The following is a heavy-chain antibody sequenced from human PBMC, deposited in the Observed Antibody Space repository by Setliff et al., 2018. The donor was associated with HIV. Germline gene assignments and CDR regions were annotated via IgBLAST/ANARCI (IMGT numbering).Heavy chain of an antibody. V-gene: IGHV4-31*03. J-gene: IGHJ4*02. CDR3: VRGLEAYSGYGIDY. D-gene: IGHD5-12*01. CDR2: IYHTGSV. Sequence: PSETLSLTCTVSGGSIRSGDYYWSWIRQHPGKGLEWIGYIYHTGSVYYNPSLNGRVTMSVDTFKNQFSLKLNSVTAADTAVYYCVRGLEAYSGYGIDYWGQGTLVTVSS. CDR1: GGSIRSGDYY.